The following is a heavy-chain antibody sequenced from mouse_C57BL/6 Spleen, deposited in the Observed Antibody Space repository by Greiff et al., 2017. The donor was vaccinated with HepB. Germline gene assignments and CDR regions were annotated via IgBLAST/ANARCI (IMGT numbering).Heavy chain of an antibody. J-gene: IGHJ1*03. CDR2: ISSGSSTI. V-gene: IGHV5-17*01. CDR1: GFTFSDYG. CDR3: ARPDYYGYFDV. Sequence: VQLQQSGGGLVKPGGSLKLSCAASGFTFSDYGMHWVCQAPEKGLEWVAYISSGSSTIYYADTVKGRFTISRDNAKNTLFLQMTSLRSEDTAMYYCARPDYYGYFDVWGTGTTVTVSS. D-gene: IGHD2-4*01.